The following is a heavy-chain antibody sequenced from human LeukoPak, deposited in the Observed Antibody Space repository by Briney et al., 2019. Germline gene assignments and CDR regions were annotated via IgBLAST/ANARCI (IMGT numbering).Heavy chain of an antibody. V-gene: IGHV4-34*01. J-gene: IGHJ4*02. CDR3: ARRGRVRSSGFNDY. Sequence: SETLSLTCAVYGGSFSGYYWSWIRQPPGKGLEWIGEINHSGSTNYNPSLKSRVTISVDTSKNQFSLKLSSVTAADTAVYYCARRGRVRSSGFNDYWGQGTLVTVSS. CDR2: INHSGST. D-gene: IGHD6-19*01. CDR1: GGSFSGYY.